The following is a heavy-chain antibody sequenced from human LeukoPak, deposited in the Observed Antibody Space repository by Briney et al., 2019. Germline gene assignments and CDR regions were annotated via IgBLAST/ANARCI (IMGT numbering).Heavy chain of an antibody. CDR1: GGSFSSSTYY. V-gene: IGHV4-61*01. CDR2: IHYSGST. Sequence: SETLSLTCSVSGGSFSSSTYYWSWIRQPPGQGLEWIGYIHYSGSTEYNPSLKSRVTISVDTSKNQFSLRLSSVTAADTAVYYCARSRSRGYSGDFDYWGQGTLVTVSS. D-gene: IGHD5-12*01. CDR3: ARSRSRGYSGDFDY. J-gene: IGHJ4*02.